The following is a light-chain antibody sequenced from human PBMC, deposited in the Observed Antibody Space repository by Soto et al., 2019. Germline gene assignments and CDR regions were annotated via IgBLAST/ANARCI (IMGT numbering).Light chain of an antibody. Sequence: EIVLTQSPGTLSLSPGERATLSCRTSQTVCSTCLAWYQQKPGQAPRLLISGASNRATGIPDRFSGSGSGTDSTLTITRLEPDDFAVYYCQQYGGSPGFTFGPGTKVDIK. CDR1: QTVCSTC. V-gene: IGKV3-20*01. CDR2: GAS. CDR3: QQYGGSPGFT. J-gene: IGKJ3*01.